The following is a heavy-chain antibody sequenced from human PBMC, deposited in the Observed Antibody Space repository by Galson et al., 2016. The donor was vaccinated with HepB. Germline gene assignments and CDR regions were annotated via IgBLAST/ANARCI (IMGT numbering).Heavy chain of an antibody. Sequence: QSGAEVKQPGASVKVSCKAYGYPFRSYGISWVRQAPGQGLEWMGWISADDGTTHYAQNLQGRVTMTTDTSTSTAYMDLRSLRSDDTDVYYCARAYGFEWELRDLEYWGQGTLVTVSS. CDR2: ISADDGTT. D-gene: IGHD1-26*01. J-gene: IGHJ4*02. CDR1: GYPFRSYG. V-gene: IGHV1-18*01. CDR3: ARAYGFEWELRDLEY.